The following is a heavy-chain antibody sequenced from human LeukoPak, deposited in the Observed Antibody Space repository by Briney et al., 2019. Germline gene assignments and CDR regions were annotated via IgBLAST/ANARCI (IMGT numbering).Heavy chain of an antibody. J-gene: IGHJ4*02. D-gene: IGHD4-17*01. CDR2: IYHSGST. V-gene: IGHV4-38-2*02. CDR1: GYSISSGYY. CDR3: ARELSTVTTDYYFDY. Sequence: SETLSLTCTVSGYSISSGYYWGWIRQPPGKGLEWIGSIYHSGSTYYNPSLKSRVTISVDKSKNQFSLKLSSVTAADTAVYYCARELSTVTTDYYFDYWGQGTLVTVSS.